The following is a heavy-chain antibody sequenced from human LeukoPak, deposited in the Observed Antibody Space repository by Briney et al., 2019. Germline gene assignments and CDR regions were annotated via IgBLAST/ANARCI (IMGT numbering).Heavy chain of an antibody. CDR2: INHSGST. CDR3: ARGCSGGSCHEYFQH. CDR1: GGSFSDYY. Sequence: SETLSLTCAVFGGSFSDYYWTWIRQPPGKGLEWIGEINHSGSTNYNPSLNSRVTISVDTSKNQFSLKLRSMTAADTAMYFCARGCSGGSCHEYFQHWGQGTLVTVSS. J-gene: IGHJ1*01. V-gene: IGHV4-34*01. D-gene: IGHD2-15*01.